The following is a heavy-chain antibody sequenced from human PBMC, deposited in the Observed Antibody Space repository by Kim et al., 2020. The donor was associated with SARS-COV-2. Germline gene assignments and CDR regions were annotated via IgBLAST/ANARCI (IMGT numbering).Heavy chain of an antibody. Sequence: GGSLRLSCAASGFTFSSYSMNWVRQAPGKGLEWVSSISSSSSYIYYADSVKGRFTISRDNAKNSLYLQMNSLRAEDTAVYYCARGGQGRDYYYYGMDVWGQGTTVTVSS. V-gene: IGHV3-21*01. D-gene: IGHD2-15*01. J-gene: IGHJ6*02. CDR1: GFTFSSYS. CDR3: ARGGQGRDYYYYGMDV. CDR2: ISSSSSYI.